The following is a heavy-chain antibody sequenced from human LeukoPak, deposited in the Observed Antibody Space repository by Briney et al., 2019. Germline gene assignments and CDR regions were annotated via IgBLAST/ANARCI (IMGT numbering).Heavy chain of an antibody. V-gene: IGHV3-53*01. CDR3: ARGRQCDY. Sequence: GGSLRLSCVASGFIVSSNYMSWVRQAPGKGLEWISIIYSGGTAFYADSVKGRFAISRDNSKNTLYLQMNSLRADDTAMYYCARGRQCDYWGQGTLVTVSS. CDR2: IYSGGTA. D-gene: IGHD4-11*01. J-gene: IGHJ4*02. CDR1: GFIVSSNY.